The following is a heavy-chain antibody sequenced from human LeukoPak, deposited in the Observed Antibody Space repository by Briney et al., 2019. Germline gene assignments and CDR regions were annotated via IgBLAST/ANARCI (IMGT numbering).Heavy chain of an antibody. J-gene: IGHJ3*02. CDR2: INHSGST. Sequence: PSETLSLTCAVYGGSFSGYYWSWIRQPPGKGLEWIGEINHSGSTNYNPSLKSRVTISVDTSENQFSLKLSSVTAADTAVYYCARRSSWPHATFDIWGQGTMVTVSS. V-gene: IGHV4-34*01. CDR1: GGSFSGYY. D-gene: IGHD2-2*01. CDR3: ARRSSWPHATFDI.